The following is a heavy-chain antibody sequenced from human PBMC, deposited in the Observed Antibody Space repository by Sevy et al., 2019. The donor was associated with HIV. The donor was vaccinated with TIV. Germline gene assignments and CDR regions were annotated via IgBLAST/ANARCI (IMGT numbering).Heavy chain of an antibody. CDR3: ARSKSGYGYALNY. D-gene: IGHD5-18*01. J-gene: IGHJ4*02. Sequence: GGSLRLSCAASGFTGNSNYMTWVRQAPGKGLEGVSVIHSDDTTYHADSVKDRFTISRDNFKITLYLHMSSLRAEDTAVYYCARSKSGYGYALNYWGQGTLVTVSS. CDR1: GFTGNSNY. V-gene: IGHV3-66*01. CDR2: IHSDDTT.